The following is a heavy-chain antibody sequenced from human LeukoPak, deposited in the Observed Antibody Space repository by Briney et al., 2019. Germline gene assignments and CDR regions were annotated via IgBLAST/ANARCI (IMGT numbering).Heavy chain of an antibody. CDR3: ARDLGYYDSSGYHDFDY. CDR1: GFTVSSNS. D-gene: IGHD3-22*01. Sequence: GGSLRLSCAASGFTVSSNSMSWVRQAPGKGLEWVSVIYDGSSTYHTDSVKGRFSISRDNSKNTVYLQMNSLRAEDTAVYYCARDLGYYDSSGYHDFDYWGQGTLVTVSS. J-gene: IGHJ4*02. V-gene: IGHV3-66*01. CDR2: IYDGSST.